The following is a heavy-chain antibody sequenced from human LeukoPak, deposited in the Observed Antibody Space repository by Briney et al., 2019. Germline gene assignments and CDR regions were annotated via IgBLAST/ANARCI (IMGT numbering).Heavy chain of an antibody. Sequence: PGGSLRLSCAASGFTFSSFAMSWVRQAPGKGLEWVSAISTSGGSTYYADSVKGRFTISRDNSKNTLYLQMNSLRAEDTAVYYCASTYDFWSGYYIDYWGQGTLVTVSS. J-gene: IGHJ4*02. CDR2: ISTSGGST. D-gene: IGHD3-3*01. CDR1: GFTFSSFA. V-gene: IGHV3-23*01. CDR3: ASTYDFWSGYYIDY.